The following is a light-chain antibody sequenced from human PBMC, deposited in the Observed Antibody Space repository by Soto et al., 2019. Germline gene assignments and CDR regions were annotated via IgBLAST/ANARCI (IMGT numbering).Light chain of an antibody. V-gene: IGKV3-20*01. Sequence: EIVLTQSPGTLSLSPGERATLACRASQSVSSSHLAWYQQKPGQAPRLLIYGASSRATGIPDRFSGSGSGTDFTLIISRLEPEDFAVYSCQQYASSPQTFGQGTKVDIK. CDR2: GAS. CDR1: QSVSSSH. CDR3: QQYASSPQT. J-gene: IGKJ1*01.